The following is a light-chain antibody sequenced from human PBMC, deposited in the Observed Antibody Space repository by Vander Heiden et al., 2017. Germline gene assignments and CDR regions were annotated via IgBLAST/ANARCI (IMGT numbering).Light chain of an antibody. CDR1: SSNLGAGLD. CDR2: GNF. J-gene: IGLJ2*01. V-gene: IGLV1-40*01. CDR3: QSYDNSLKSVV. Sequence: SALTQPPSVSGAPGQSATIPCTGSSSNLGAGLDIHWYRHLPGTAPKLLIYGNFKRPSGVPDRFSGSKSGTSASLAVTGLQAEDEADYYCQSYDNSLKSVVFGGGTKLTVL.